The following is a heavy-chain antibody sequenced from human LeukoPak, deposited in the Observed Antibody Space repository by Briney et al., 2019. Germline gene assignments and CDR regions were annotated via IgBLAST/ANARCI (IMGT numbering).Heavy chain of an antibody. CDR2: IYYTGAT. Sequence: SETLSLTCTVSGGSISSYYWTWIRQPPGKGLEWIGYIYYTGATSYNPSLKSRVTISVDTSKKQFSLKLTSVTAADTAVYYCARYGGSGSVIDNWGHGTLVTVSS. J-gene: IGHJ4*01. D-gene: IGHD6-19*01. CDR3: ARYGGSGSVIDN. V-gene: IGHV4-59*08. CDR1: GGSISSYY.